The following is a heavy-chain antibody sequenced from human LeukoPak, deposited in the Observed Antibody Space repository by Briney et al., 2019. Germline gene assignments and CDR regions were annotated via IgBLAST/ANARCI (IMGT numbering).Heavy chain of an antibody. D-gene: IGHD2-21*02. Sequence: SETLSLTCTVSGYSISSGYYWGWIRQPPGKGLEWIGSIYHSGSTYYNPSLKSRVTISVDTSKNQFSLKLSSVTAADTAVYYCARGPSLVVTVIYFDYWGQGTLVTVSS. CDR3: ARGPSLVVTVIYFDY. J-gene: IGHJ4*02. CDR1: GYSISSGYY. V-gene: IGHV4-38-2*02. CDR2: IYHSGST.